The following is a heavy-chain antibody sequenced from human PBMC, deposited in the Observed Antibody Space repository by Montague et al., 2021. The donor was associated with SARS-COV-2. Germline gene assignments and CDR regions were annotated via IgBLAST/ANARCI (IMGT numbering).Heavy chain of an antibody. V-gene: IGHV4-34*01. CDR3: ARLGDGVVPSPILGVGPYYSYYYMDV. CDR1: GTSFSTYY. D-gene: IGHD3-10*01. J-gene: IGHJ6*03. Sequence: SETLSLTCAVHGTSFSTYYWNWIRQPPGKGLEWIGEINHGGSTKYNPSLKSRVTISADTSKNQFSLKLTSVAAADTAVYYCARLGDGVVPSPILGVGPYYSYYYMDVRGRGTTVTVSS. CDR2: INHGGST.